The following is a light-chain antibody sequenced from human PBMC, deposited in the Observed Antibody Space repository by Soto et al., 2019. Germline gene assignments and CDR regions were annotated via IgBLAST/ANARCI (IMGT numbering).Light chain of an antibody. Sequence: DVQMTQSPSSLSASVGDRVTITCRASQGIAPYLAWFQQKPGKVPRLLLYATSTLQSGVPSRFSGSGSGTDFTLTISSLQPEDVATYYCQKYNSAPLTFGGGTKMEIK. CDR2: ATS. CDR3: QKYNSAPLT. CDR1: QGIAPY. J-gene: IGKJ4*01. V-gene: IGKV1-27*01.